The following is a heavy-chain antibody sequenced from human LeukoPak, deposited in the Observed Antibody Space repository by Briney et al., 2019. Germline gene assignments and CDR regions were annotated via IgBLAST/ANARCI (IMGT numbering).Heavy chain of an antibody. CDR1: GGSISSYY. CDR2: IYTSGST. CDR3: ATDENSSGWSYNWFDP. D-gene: IGHD6-19*01. V-gene: IGHV4-4*09. J-gene: IGHJ5*02. Sequence: PSETLSLTCTVSGGSISSYYWSWIRQPPGKGLEWIGYIYTSGSTNYNPSLKSRVTISVDTSKNQFSLKLSSVTAADTAVYYCATDENSSGWSYNWFDPWGQGTLVTVSS.